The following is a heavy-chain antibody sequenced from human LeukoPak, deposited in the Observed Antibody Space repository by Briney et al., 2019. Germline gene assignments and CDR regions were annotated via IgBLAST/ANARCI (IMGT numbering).Heavy chain of an antibody. CDR1: GGSISSSSYY. Sequence: PSETLSLTCTVSGGSISSSSYYWGWIRQPPGKGLEWIASINYSGSTYYNPSLKSRVTISVDTSDNQFSLKLSSVTAADTAVYYCARYVVYGSGKYYFDYWGQGTLVTVSS. CDR2: INYSGST. J-gene: IGHJ4*02. V-gene: IGHV4-39*01. D-gene: IGHD3-10*01. CDR3: ARYVVYGSGKYYFDY.